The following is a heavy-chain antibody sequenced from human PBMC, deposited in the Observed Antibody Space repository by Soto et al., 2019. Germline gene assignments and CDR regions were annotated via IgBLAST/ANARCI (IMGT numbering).Heavy chain of an antibody. Sequence: QVNLQQWGAGLLKPSETLSLTCAVNGGAFNGYYWTWIRQSPGKGLQWIGEINHSGTVDYNPSLKCQAIFSIVTSKKQFSLTLSSVTAAATAVYYSARAGAALVRGSIGGFDYWGQGTLVTVSS. D-gene: IGHD3-10*01. J-gene: IGHJ4*02. V-gene: IGHV4-34*01. CDR1: GGAFNGYY. CDR2: INHSGTV. CDR3: ARAGAALVRGSIGGFDY.